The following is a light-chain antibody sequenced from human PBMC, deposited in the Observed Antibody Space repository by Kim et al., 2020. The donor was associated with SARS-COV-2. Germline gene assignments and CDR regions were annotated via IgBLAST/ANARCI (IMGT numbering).Light chain of an antibody. J-gene: IGKJ1*01. Sequence: ASVGDRVTITCRASQDISNHLAWYQQKPGKAPELLIYAASTLKTGVPSRFSGIRSGTEFTLTIGSLQPEDFATYSCLQVNTYPRTFGHGTKVDIK. CDR1: QDISNH. CDR2: AAS. V-gene: IGKV1-9*01. CDR3: LQVNTYPRT.